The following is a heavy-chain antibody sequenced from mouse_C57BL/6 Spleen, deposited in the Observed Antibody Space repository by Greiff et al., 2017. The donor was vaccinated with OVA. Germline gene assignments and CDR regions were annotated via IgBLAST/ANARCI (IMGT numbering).Heavy chain of an antibody. V-gene: IGHV5-9-1*02. D-gene: IGHD1-1*01. Sequence: EVKLVESGAGLVKPGGSLKLSCAASGYTFSSYAMSWVSQSPGQRLEWVAYISSGGGNIYYTDTVKGRVTLSRDNASSTLYLQMSSLKSEDTAMYNCTRVDYGSSYNAMDYWGQGTSVTVSS. CDR1: GYTFSSYA. CDR3: TRVDYGSSYNAMDY. J-gene: IGHJ4*01. CDR2: ISSGGGNI.